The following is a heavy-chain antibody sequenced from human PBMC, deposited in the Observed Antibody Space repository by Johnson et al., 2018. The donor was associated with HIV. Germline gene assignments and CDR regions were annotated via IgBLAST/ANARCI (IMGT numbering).Heavy chain of an antibody. CDR3: AKGLSLSGSYSYDAFDI. D-gene: IGHD1-26*01. J-gene: IGHJ3*02. Sequence: VQLVESGGGLVQPGRSLRLSCAAFGFTFSDYDMHWVRQATGEGLEWVSAIGSAGDTYYPGSVKGRFTISRENAKNSLYLQMNSLRPEDTAVYYCAKGLSLSGSYSYDAFDIWGQGTMVTVSS. CDR2: IGSAGDT. V-gene: IGHV3-13*01. CDR1: GFTFSDYD.